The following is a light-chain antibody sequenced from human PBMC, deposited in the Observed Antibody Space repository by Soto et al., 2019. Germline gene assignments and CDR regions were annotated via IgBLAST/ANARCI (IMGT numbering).Light chain of an antibody. Sequence: EIVLTQSPATLSLSPGERATLCCRASQSVSSYLAWYQQKPGQAPRLLIYDASNRATGIPARFSGSGSGTDFTLTITRLEPEDFAVYYCQQYGSSPQTFGQGTKVDI. CDR2: DAS. J-gene: IGKJ1*01. CDR3: QQYGSSPQT. V-gene: IGKV3-11*01. CDR1: QSVSSY.